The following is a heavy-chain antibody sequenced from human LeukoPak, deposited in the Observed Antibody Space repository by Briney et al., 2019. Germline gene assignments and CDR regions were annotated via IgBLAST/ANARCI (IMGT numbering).Heavy chain of an antibody. V-gene: IGHV4-59*01. CDR3: ARAGGIRGSALDLDY. Sequence: PSETLSLTCTVSGVSISSYSWSWIRQPPGKGLEWIGYILYSGSTNYNPSLKGRVTISLDTSKNQFSLNLNSVTAADTAVYYCARAGGIRGSALDLDYWGQGTLVTVSS. CDR1: GVSISSYS. D-gene: IGHD3-10*01. CDR2: ILYSGST. J-gene: IGHJ4*02.